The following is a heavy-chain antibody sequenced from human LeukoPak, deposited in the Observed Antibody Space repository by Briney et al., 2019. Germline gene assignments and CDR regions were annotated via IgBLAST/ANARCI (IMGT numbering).Heavy chain of an antibody. CDR2: IYHSGST. V-gene: IGHV4-38-2*01. D-gene: IGHD2-2*01. Sequence: PSETLSLTCAVSGYSISSGYYWGWIRQPPGKGLEWIGSIYHSGSTYYNPSLKSRVTISVDTSKNQFSLKLSSVTAADTAAYYGARRGRGGYCSSTSCSVAGAFGIWGQGTMVTVSS. CDR1: GYSISSGYY. CDR3: ARRGRGGYCSSTSCSVAGAFGI. J-gene: IGHJ3*02.